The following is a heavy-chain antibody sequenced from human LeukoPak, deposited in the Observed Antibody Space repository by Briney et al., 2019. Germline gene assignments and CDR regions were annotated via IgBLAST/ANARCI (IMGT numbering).Heavy chain of an antibody. CDR1: GFTFSTYA. CDR3: VRDLRGAGDY. V-gene: IGHV3-64*02. J-gene: IGHJ4*02. Sequence: PGGSLRLSCAASGFTFSTYAMHWVRQAPGKGLEYLSSITSDGGTTYYAGSLKGRFTISRDNSKNTLYLQMGGLRADDMAVYYCVRDLRGAGDYWGQGTLVTVYS. D-gene: IGHD1-26*01. CDR2: ITSDGGTT.